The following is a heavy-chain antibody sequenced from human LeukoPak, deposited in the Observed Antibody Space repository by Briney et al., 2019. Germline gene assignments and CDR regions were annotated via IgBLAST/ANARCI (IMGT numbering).Heavy chain of an antibody. CDR2: IYSGGGA. V-gene: IGHV3-66*01. CDR1: GFTVTSNY. D-gene: IGHD3-10*02. CDR3: ARVFPTNWFDP. Sequence: GGSLRLSCAASGFTVTSNYMSWVRQAPGKGLEWVSIIYSGGGAYYADSVKGRFTISRDNSRNTLFLQMNSLRAEDTAMYYCARVFPTNWFDPWGQGTLVTASS. J-gene: IGHJ5*02.